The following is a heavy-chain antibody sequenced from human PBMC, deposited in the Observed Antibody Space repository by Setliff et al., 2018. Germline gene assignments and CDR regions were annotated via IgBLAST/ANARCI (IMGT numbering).Heavy chain of an antibody. CDR3: ARERRYYYDNLGTLGY. V-gene: IGHV4-30-4*08. J-gene: IGHJ4*02. D-gene: IGHD3-22*01. CDR1: GGSISSGDYY. CDR2: IYSSGST. Sequence: SETLSLTCTVSGGSISSGDYYWSWIRQPPGKGLEWIGYIYSSGSTYYNPSLKSRVSISVDTSKNQFSLKLSSVTAADTAVYYCARERRYYYDNLGTLGYWGQGTLVTVSS.